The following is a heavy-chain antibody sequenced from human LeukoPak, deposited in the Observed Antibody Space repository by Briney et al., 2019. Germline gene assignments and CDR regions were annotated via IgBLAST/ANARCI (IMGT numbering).Heavy chain of an antibody. Sequence: ASVKVSCKASGYTFTGYYMHWVRQAPGQGLEWMGWINPNSGGTNYAQKFQGRVTMTRDTSISTAYMELSRLRSDDTAVYYCARGGRGYDILTGYYTLYYCDYWGQGTLVTVSS. J-gene: IGHJ4*02. CDR2: INPNSGGT. CDR3: ARGGRGYDILTGYYTLYYCDY. D-gene: IGHD3-9*01. V-gene: IGHV1-2*02. CDR1: GYTFTGYY.